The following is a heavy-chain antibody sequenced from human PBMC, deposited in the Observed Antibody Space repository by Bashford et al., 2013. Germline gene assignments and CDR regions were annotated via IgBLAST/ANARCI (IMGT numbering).Heavy chain of an antibody. J-gene: IGHJ3*02. CDR2: MNPNSGNT. V-gene: IGHV1-8*01. CDR3: ARLRAGDSGDAFDI. D-gene: IGHD3-10*01. Sequence: WVRQAPGQGLEWMGWMNPNSGNTGYAQKFQGRVTMTRNTSISTAYMELSSLRSEDTAVYYCARLRAGDSGDAFDIWGQGTMVTVSS.